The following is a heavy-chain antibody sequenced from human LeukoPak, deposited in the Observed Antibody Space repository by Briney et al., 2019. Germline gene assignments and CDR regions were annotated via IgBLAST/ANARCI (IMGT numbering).Heavy chain of an antibody. CDR2: ISGSGGST. CDR1: GFTFSSYA. D-gene: IGHD5/OR15-5a*01. Sequence: GGSLRLSCAASGFTFSSYAMSWVRQAPGKGLEWVSAISGSGGSTYYADSVKGRFTISRDNSKNTLYLQMNSLRAEDTAVYYCAKDVSEPYYYGMDVWGQGTTVTVSS. V-gene: IGHV3-23*01. CDR3: AKDVSEPYYYGMDV. J-gene: IGHJ6*02.